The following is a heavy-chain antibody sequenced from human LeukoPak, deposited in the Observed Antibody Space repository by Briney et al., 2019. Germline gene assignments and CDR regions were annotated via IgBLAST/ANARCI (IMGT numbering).Heavy chain of an antibody. J-gene: IGHJ5*02. CDR1: GFTFGDYA. CDR2: IRSKAYGGTT. V-gene: IGHV3-49*04. D-gene: IGHD4-17*01. Sequence: GGSLRLSCTASGFTFGDYAMSWVRQAPGKGLEWVGFIRSKAYGGTTEYAASVKGRFTISRDDSKSIAYLQMNSLKTEDTAVYYCTRTDYGDYANRYWFDPWGQGTLVTVSS. CDR3: TRTDYGDYANRYWFDP.